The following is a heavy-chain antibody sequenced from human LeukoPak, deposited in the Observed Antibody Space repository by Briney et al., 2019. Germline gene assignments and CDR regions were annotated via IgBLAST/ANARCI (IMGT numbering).Heavy chain of an antibody. J-gene: IGHJ5*02. Sequence: GGSLRLSCAASGFTFSSYWMHWVRHAPGKGLVWVSRINSDGSSTSYADSVKGRFTISRDNAKNSLYLQMNSLRAEDTAVYYCARLPPPGGGGEFDPWGQGTLVTVSS. CDR2: INSDGSST. CDR1: GFTFSSYW. CDR3: ARLPPPGGGGEFDP. V-gene: IGHV3-74*01. D-gene: IGHD2-15*01.